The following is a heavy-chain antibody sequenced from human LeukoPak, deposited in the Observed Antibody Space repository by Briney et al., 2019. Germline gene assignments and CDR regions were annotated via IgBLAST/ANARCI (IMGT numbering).Heavy chain of an antibody. D-gene: IGHD3-22*01. CDR3: ARDCYYYDSSGYLFGQNNWFDP. CDR1: GGSFSGYY. J-gene: IGHJ5*02. CDR2: IYTSGST. Sequence: PSETLSLTCAVYGGSFSGYYWSWIRQPAGKGLEWIGRIYTSGSTNYNPSLKSRVTMSVDTSKNQFSLKLSSVTAADTAVYYCARDCYYYDSSGYLFGQNNWFDPWGQGTLVTVSS. V-gene: IGHV4-4*07.